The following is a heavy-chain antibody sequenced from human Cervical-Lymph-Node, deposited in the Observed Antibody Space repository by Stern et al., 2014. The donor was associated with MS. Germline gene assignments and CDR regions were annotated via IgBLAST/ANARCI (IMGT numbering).Heavy chain of an antibody. CDR3: AREVREVVTAITYYFDY. J-gene: IGHJ4*02. D-gene: IGHD2-21*02. CDR1: GGSISSYY. CDR2: IHYSGST. Sequence: QVQLQESGPGLVKPSETLSLTCTVSGGSISSYYWSWIRQPPGKGLEWIGYIHYSGSTNYNPSLKSRVTISVDTSKNQFSLKLSSVTAADTAVYYCAREVREVVTAITYYFDYWGQGTLVTVSS. V-gene: IGHV4-59*01.